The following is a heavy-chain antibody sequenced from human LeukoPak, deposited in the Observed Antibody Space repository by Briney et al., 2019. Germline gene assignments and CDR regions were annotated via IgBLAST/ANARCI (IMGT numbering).Heavy chain of an antibody. D-gene: IGHD3-16*01. J-gene: IGHJ3*02. V-gene: IGHV3-74*01. CDR1: GLTFSSDW. CDR2: INTDGDST. CDR3: ARTRGNAFDI. Sequence: GGSLRLSCVGSGLTFSSDWMHWVRQAPGKGPVWVSRINTDGDSTVYADPVKGRFTISKDNAKNTLYLQMNSLRLEDTATYYCARTRGNAFDIWGQGTMVTVSS.